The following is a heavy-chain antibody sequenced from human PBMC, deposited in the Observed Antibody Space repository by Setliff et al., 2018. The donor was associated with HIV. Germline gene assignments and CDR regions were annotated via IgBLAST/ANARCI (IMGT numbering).Heavy chain of an antibody. CDR2: IYHTGKT. CDR3: GRVAGYCAPSRCYGYNAFDI. J-gene: IGHJ3*02. V-gene: IGHV4-39*01. D-gene: IGHD2-15*01. CDR1: GGSVSTSSYP. Sequence: PSETLSLTCTVSGGSVSTSSYPWGWIRQPPEKGLEWIGTIYHTGKTYYNSSLNSRVTIAVDTSKDQFSLNLSTVTAADTAVYYCGRVAGYCAPSRCYGYNAFDIWGPGTMVTV.